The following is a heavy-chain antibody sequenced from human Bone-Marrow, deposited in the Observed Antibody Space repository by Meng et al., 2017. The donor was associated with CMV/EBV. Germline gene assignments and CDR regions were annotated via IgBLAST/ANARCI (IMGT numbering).Heavy chain of an antibody. J-gene: IGHJ6*01. V-gene: IGHV3-48*03. D-gene: IGHD3-3*01. CDR2: ISSSGSTI. CDR1: GFTFSGYE. CDR3: ATHRKYDFWSGYYRNYYYYGMAV. Sequence: GESLKISCAASGFTFSGYEMNWVRQAPGKGLEWISYISSSGSTIYYADSVKGRFTISRDNAKNSLYLQMNSLRAEDTAVYYCATHRKYDFWSGYYRNYYYYGMAVWGQGTTVTCSS.